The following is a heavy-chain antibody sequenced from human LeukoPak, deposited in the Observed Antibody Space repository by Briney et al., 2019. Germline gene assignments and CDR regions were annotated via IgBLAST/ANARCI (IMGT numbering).Heavy chain of an antibody. CDR3: AREDDDLYYFDY. J-gene: IGHJ4*02. V-gene: IGHV3-7*01. D-gene: IGHD1-1*01. CDR1: GFTFSSYW. CDR2: IKQDGSEK. Sequence: GGSLKLSCAASGFTFSSYWMSWVRHAPGKGLEWVANIKQDGSEKYYVDSVKGRFTISRDNAKNSLYLQMNSLRAEDTAVYYCAREDDDLYYFDYWGQGTLVTVSS.